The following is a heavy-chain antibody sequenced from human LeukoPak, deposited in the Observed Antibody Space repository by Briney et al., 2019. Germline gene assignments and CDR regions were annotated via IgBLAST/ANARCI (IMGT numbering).Heavy chain of an antibody. CDR2: ISGSGGST. D-gene: IGHD4-17*01. Sequence: GGSLRLSCAASGFPFSSYAMSWVRQAPGKGLEWVSAISGSGGSTYCADSVKGRFTISRDNSKNTLYLQMSSLRAEDTAVYYCAIIDDYGDYGGYWGQGTLVTVSS. V-gene: IGHV3-23*01. CDR1: GFPFSSYA. J-gene: IGHJ4*02. CDR3: AIIDDYGDYGGY.